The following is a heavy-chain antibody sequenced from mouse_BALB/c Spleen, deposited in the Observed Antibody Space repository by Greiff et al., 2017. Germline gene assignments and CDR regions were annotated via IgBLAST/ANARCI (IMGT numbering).Heavy chain of an antibody. V-gene: IGHV1-69*02. J-gene: IGHJ4*01. CDR2: IDPSDSET. CDR1: GYTFTSYW. CDR3: AGGWFLRMDY. Sequence: QVQLQQPGAELVKPGAPVKLSCKASGYTFTSYWMNWVKQRPGRGLEWIGRIDPSDSETHYNQKFKDKATLTADKSSSTAYIQLSSLTSEDSAVYYCAGGWFLRMDYWGQGTSVTVSS. D-gene: IGHD1-1*02.